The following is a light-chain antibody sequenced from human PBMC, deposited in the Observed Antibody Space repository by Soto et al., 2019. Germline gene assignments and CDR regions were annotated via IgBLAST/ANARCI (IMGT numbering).Light chain of an antibody. V-gene: IGLV2-11*01. CDR2: DVS. CDR3: CSYAGSYFYV. J-gene: IGLJ1*01. Sequence: QSALTQPRSASGSPGQSVTISCTGTSSDVGGYNYVSWYQQHPGKAPKLMIYDVSKRPSGVPDRFSGSKSGNTASLTISGLQAEDEADYYCCSYAGSYFYVFGTGTKLTVL. CDR1: SSDVGGYNY.